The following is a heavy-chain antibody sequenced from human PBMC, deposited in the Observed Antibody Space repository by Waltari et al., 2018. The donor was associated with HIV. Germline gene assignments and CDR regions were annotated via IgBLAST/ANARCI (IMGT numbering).Heavy chain of an antibody. CDR3: GHLTLVGPHWFFDL. CDR2: IYWDDDK. CDR1: GFSMSISGVG. D-gene: IGHD1-26*01. J-gene: IGHJ2*01. V-gene: IGHV2-5*02. Sequence: QITLKESGPTLVKPTQTLTLTCTFSGFSMSISGVGVGWIRQPPGKGLEWLALIYWDDDKRYSPSLKSRVTITKDTTKNQVVLTMTNMDPVDTGTYYCGHLTLVGPHWFFDLWGRGTLVTVSS.